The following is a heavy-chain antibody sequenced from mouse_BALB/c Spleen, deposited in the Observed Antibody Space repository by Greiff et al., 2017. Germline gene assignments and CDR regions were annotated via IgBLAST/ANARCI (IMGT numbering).Heavy chain of an antibody. J-gene: IGHJ3*01. CDR2: IYPGGGYT. D-gene: IGHD1-1*01. CDR3: ARGGYYYGSSYVREFAY. CDR1: GYTFTNYW. Sequence: VKLVESGAELVRPGTSVKMSCKAAGYTFTNYWIGWVKQRPGHGLEWIGDIYPGGGYTNYNEKFKGKATLTADTSSSTAYMQLSSLTSEDSAIYYCARGGYYYGSSYVREFAYWGQGTLVTVSA. V-gene: IGHV1-63*02.